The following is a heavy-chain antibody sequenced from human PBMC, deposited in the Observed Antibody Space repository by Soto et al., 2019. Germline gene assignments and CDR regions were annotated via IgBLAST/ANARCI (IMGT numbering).Heavy chain of an antibody. J-gene: IGHJ2*01. V-gene: IGHV4-30-4*01. CDR1: GASINNNDYY. CDR3: ARMSYFYDKWYFDL. Sequence: SETLSLTCTVSGASINNNDYYWGWIRQTPGKGLEWIGYVYYSGTTDYIPSLQSRLSMSIDKSQNQFTLKLNSVPAADTAPYYCARMSYFYDKWYFDLSGRRTLVTVSS. CDR2: VYYSGTT. D-gene: IGHD3-22*01.